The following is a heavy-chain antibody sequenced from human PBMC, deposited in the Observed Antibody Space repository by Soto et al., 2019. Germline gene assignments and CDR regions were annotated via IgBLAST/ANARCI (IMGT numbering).Heavy chain of an antibody. V-gene: IGHV4-30-4*01. D-gene: IGHD5-18*01. CDR2: IFYTGKT. Sequence: LSLTCSVSGGSISSGDYYWNWIRQSPGKGLEWIGSIFYTGKTHYNPSPKSRLTISVDASKNEFSLRLSSVTAADTALYYCARTEDGYNTNFEYWGQGALVTVSS. CDR1: GGSISSGDYY. J-gene: IGHJ4*02. CDR3: ARTEDGYNTNFEY.